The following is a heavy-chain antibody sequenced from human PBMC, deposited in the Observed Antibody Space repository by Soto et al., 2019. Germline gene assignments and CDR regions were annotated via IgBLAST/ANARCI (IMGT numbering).Heavy chain of an antibody. Sequence: GGSLRLSCAASGFTFSNSWMSWVRQAPGKGLEWVANIKEDGSETNYVDSVKGRFTISRDNAKNSLNLQLSSLRVEDTALYYCARVLQGGYSGYDHDYWGQGTQVTAPQ. D-gene: IGHD5-12*01. CDR2: IKEDGSET. J-gene: IGHJ4*02. V-gene: IGHV3-7*01. CDR1: GFTFSNSW. CDR3: ARVLQGGYSGYDHDY.